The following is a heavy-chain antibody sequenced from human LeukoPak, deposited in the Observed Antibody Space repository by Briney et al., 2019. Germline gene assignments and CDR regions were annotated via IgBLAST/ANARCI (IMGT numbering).Heavy chain of an antibody. Sequence: SETLSLTCAVYGGSFQSFYWTWVCQFPGRGLEWIGEIDHIGRTKYNPSLKSRLNISIDRSKNQFSLRLASVTAADTAVYFCARPVDCSSTICTGPMDVWGRGTTVTVSS. CDR1: GGSFQSFY. CDR2: IDHIGRT. J-gene: IGHJ6*03. D-gene: IGHD2-2*01. V-gene: IGHV4-34*01. CDR3: ARPVDCSSTICTGPMDV.